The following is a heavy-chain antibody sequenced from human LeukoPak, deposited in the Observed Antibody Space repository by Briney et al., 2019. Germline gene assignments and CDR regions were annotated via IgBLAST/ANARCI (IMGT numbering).Heavy chain of an antibody. D-gene: IGHD3-10*01. CDR1: GFTLSSYG. V-gene: IGHV3-30*02. CDR3: ARRTMVRGVPYAFDY. J-gene: IGHJ4*02. CDR2: IRYDGSNK. Sequence: GGSLRLSCAASGFTLSSYGMHWVRQAPGKGLEWVAFIRYDGSNKYYADSVKGRFTISRDNSKNTLYLQMNSLRAEDTAVYYCARRTMVRGVPYAFDYWGQGTLVTVSS.